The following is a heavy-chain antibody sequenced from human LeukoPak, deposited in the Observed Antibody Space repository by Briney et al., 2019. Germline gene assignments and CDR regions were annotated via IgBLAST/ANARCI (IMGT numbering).Heavy chain of an antibody. CDR3: ARDRHPGR. CDR1: GGSIGSYY. J-gene: IGHJ4*02. Sequence: PSETLSLTCTVSGGSIGSYYWSWIRQPPGKGLEWIGYIYYSGSTNYNPSLKSRVTISVDTSKNQFSLKLSSVTAADTAVYYCARDRHPGRWGQGTLVTVSS. CDR2: IYYSGST. D-gene: IGHD1-26*01. V-gene: IGHV4-59*01.